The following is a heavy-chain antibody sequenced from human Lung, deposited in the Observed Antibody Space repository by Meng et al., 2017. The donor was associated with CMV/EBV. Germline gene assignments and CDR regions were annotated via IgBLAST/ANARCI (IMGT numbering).Heavy chain of an antibody. CDR2: IYSGGST. V-gene: IGHV3-66*02. D-gene: IGHD1-1*01. Sequence: GGSXRLSCAASRFTVSSNYMTWVRQAPGKGLEWVSTIYSGGSTYYADSVKGRFTISRDNSKNTLYLQMSSLRPEDTAVYFCARVVRHLWANYYFDYWGQGTLVTVSS. CDR3: ARVVRHLWANYYFDY. J-gene: IGHJ4*02. CDR1: RFTVSSNY.